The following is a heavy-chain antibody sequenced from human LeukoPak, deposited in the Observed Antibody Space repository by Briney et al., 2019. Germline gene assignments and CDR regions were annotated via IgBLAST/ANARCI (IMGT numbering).Heavy chain of an antibody. CDR3: AKDSAFYYIDV. CDR1: GFTFSSYE. Sequence: GGSLRLSCAASGFTFSSYEMNWVRQAPGKGLEWVTIISFDGSNKYYADSVKGRFTISRDNSKNTLCLQMNSLKGDDTAVYYCAKDSAFYYIDVWGKGTTVIISS. V-gene: IGHV3-30*04. D-gene: IGHD3-10*01. J-gene: IGHJ6*03. CDR2: ISFDGSNK.